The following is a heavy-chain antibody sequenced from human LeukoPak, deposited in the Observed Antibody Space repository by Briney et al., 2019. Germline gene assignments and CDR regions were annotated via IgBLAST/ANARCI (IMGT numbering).Heavy chain of an antibody. D-gene: IGHD3-10*01. CDR1: GFTFSSYS. Sequence: GGSLRLSCAASGFTFSSYSMNWVRQAPGKGLEWVSYISSTSGTIYYADSVKGRFTISRDNAKNSLYLQMNSLRAEDTAVYYFARGAVQDWGQGTLVTVSS. CDR3: ARGAVQD. J-gene: IGHJ4*02. CDR2: ISSTSGTI. V-gene: IGHV3-48*01.